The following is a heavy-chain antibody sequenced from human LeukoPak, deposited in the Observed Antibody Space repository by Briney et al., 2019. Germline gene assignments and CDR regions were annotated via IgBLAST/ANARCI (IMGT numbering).Heavy chain of an antibody. CDR2: ISYDGSNK. CDR1: GFTFSSYA. CDR3: ARGGGTAMVTWYYYGMDV. Sequence: PGGSLRPSCAASGFTFSSYAMHWVRQAPGKGLEWVAVISYDGSNKYYADSVKGRFTISRDNSKNTLYLQMNSLRAEDTAVYYCARGGGTAMVTWYYYGMDVWGQGTTVTVSS. V-gene: IGHV3-30-3*01. D-gene: IGHD5-18*01. J-gene: IGHJ6*02.